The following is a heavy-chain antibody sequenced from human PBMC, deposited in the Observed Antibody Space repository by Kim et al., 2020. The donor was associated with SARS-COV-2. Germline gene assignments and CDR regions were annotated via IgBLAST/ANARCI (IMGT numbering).Heavy chain of an antibody. CDR3: ARGRSTPDC. CDR1: GDSIYSDY. D-gene: IGHD2-2*01. Sequence: SETLSLTCTVSGDSIYSDYWTWIRQPPGKGLEWIGFFHYTGITSYNPSLKSRLTLSVDKSKNHFPLRLNSVCAADTAVYFCARGRSTPDCWGPGTLVTVS. J-gene: IGHJ4*02. V-gene: IGHV4-59*13. CDR2: FHYTGIT.